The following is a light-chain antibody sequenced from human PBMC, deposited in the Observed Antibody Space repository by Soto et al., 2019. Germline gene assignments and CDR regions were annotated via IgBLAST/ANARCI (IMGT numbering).Light chain of an antibody. V-gene: IGKV1-5*01. CDR1: QSINNW. J-gene: IGKJ4*01. CDR3: QQYDTYPLT. Sequence: DVPMTQSPSSLSASVGDRVTITCRASQSINNWLAWYQQKPGKPPKFLIYDASTLETGVPSRFSGSASGTEFTLTISGLQPEDVASYYCQQYDTYPLTFGGGTRVELK. CDR2: DAS.